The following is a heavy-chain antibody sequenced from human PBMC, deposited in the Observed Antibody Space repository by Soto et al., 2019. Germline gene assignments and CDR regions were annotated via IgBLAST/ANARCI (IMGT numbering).Heavy chain of an antibody. CDR2: ISGSGGST. CDR3: AKPGRRFGELLPADY. Sequence: GGSLRLSCAASGFTFSSYAMGWVRQAPGKGLEWVSAISGSGGSTYYADSVKGRFTISRDNSKNTLYLQMNSLRAEDTAVYYCAKPGRRFGELLPADYWGQGTLVTVSS. CDR1: GFTFSSYA. J-gene: IGHJ4*02. V-gene: IGHV3-23*01. D-gene: IGHD3-10*01.